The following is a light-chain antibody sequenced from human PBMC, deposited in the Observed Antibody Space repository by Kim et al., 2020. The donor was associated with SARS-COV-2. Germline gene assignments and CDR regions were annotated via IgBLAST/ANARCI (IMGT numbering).Light chain of an antibody. CDR3: AAWDDSLNGL. J-gene: IGLJ3*02. CDR1: SSNIGTYT. CDR2: SDN. Sequence: PGQRVTISCSGSSSNIGTYTVNWYQQLPGMAPKLLIYSDNKRPSGVPDRFSGSKSGTSASLAISGLQSEDEADYYCAAWDDSLNGLFGGGTKLTVL. V-gene: IGLV1-44*01.